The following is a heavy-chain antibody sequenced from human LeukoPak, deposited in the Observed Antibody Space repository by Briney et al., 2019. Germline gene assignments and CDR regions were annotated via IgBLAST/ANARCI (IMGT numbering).Heavy chain of an antibody. J-gene: IGHJ6*02. CDR3: ASPGVVTDYGMDV. CDR1: GFTFSSYG. D-gene: IGHD2-21*02. V-gene: IGHV3-33*01. Sequence: GGSLRLSCAASGFTFSSYGMHWVRQAPGKGLEWVAVIWYDGSNKYYADSVKGRFTISRDNSKNTLYLQMNSLRAEDTAVYYCASPGVVTDYGMDVWGQGTTVTVSS. CDR2: IWYDGSNK.